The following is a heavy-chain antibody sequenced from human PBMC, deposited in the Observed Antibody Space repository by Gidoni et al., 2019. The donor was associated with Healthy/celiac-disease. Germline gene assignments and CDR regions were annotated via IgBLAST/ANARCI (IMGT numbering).Heavy chain of an antibody. V-gene: IGHV3-23*01. CDR1: GFTVSSHA. Sequence: EVQLLESGGGWVQPGGSLRLSCQASGFTVSSHAMSWVRQAPGKGLEWVSAISGSGSSTYYADSVKGRFTISRDNSKNTLYLQMNSLRAEDTAVYYCAKDHPYYYDSSSAFDIWGQGTMVTVSS. CDR3: AKDHPYYYDSSSAFDI. J-gene: IGHJ3*02. CDR2: ISGSGSST. D-gene: IGHD3-22*01.